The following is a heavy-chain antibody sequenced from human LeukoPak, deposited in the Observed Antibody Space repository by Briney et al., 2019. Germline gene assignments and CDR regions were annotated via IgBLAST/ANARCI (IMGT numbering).Heavy chain of an antibody. V-gene: IGHV4-38-2*02. CDR2: IYHTGST. J-gene: IGHJ3*02. Sequence: PSETLSLTCTVSGYSISSGYYWDWIRQPPGKGLEWIGSIYHTGSTYYNPSLKSRVTISVDTSKNQFSLKLSSVTAADTAVYYCARAPYYDILTGYYLDAFDIWGQGTMVTVSS. CDR3: ARAPYYDILTGYYLDAFDI. CDR1: GYSISSGYY. D-gene: IGHD3-9*01.